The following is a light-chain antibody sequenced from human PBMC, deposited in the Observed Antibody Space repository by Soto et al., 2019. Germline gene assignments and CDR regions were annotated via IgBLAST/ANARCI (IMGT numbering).Light chain of an antibody. J-gene: IGLJ3*02. V-gene: IGLV2-14*03. CDR1: SSDVGGYNY. Sequence: QAALTQPASVSGSPGQSITISCTGTSSDVGGYNYVSWYQHHPGEPPKLMIYDVSNRPSGISSRFSASKSGNAAFLTISGLQAEDEGYYYCSSYTSSNTLVFGGGTKVTVL. CDR3: SSYTSSNTLV. CDR2: DVS.